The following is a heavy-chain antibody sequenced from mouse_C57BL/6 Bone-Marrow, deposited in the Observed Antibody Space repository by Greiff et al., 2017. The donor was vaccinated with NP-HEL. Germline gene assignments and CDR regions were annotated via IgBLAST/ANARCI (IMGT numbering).Heavy chain of an antibody. V-gene: IGHV8-8*01. Sequence: QVTLKESGPGILQPSQTLSLTCSFSGFSLSTFGMGVGWIRQPSGKGLEWLAHIWWDDDKYYNPALKSRLPISKATSKNQVFLKIANVDTADTATYYCARIEFDYYGSSYGYAMDYWGQGTSVTVSS. D-gene: IGHD1-1*01. CDR2: IWWDDDK. CDR3: ARIEFDYYGSSYGYAMDY. J-gene: IGHJ4*01. CDR1: GFSLSTFGMG.